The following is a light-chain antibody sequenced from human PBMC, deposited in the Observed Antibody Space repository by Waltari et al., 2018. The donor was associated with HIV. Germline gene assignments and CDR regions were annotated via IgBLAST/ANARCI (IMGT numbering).Light chain of an antibody. J-gene: IGKJ4*01. CDR3: QQTYTLPIT. CDR1: QTIRMY. Sequence: DIQMTQSPSSLSASIGDTLTITCRSSQTIRMYLNWYQQQPGKVPKLLIYSASALQGGVSSRFSGAASGTFFTLTITNLQPEDVATYFCQQTYTLPITFGGGSKVEI. CDR2: SAS. V-gene: IGKV1-39*01.